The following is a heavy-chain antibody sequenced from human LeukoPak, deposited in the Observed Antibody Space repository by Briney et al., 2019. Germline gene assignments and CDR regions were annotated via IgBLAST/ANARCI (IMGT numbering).Heavy chain of an antibody. CDR1: GFTFTDYY. CDR2: IGSGISTT. Sequence: GGSLRLSCAASGFTFTDYYMSWIRQAPGKGLEWVSYIGSGISTTSYADSVKGRFTISRDNAKNSLYLQMNSLRAEDTAVYYCARQSGSWRFDYWGQGTLVTVSS. CDR3: ARQSGSWRFDY. J-gene: IGHJ4*02. D-gene: IGHD1-26*01. V-gene: IGHV3-11*04.